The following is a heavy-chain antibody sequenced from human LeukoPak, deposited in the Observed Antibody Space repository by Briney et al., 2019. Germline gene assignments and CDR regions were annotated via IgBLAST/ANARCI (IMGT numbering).Heavy chain of an antibody. J-gene: IGHJ4*02. Sequence: PGGSLRLSCAASGFTFSSYSMTRVRQAPGKGLEWVSSISSSSSYIYYADSVKGRYTISRDNAKNSLYLQMNSLRAEDTAVYYCARGMDEFLSLPAYSYGYDYFDYWGQGTLVTVSS. D-gene: IGHD5-18*01. V-gene: IGHV3-21*01. CDR3: ARGMDEFLSLPAYSYGYDYFDY. CDR2: ISSSSSYI. CDR1: GFTFSSYS.